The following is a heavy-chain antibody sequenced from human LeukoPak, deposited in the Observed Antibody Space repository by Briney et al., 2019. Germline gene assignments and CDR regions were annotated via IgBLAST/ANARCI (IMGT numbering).Heavy chain of an antibody. J-gene: IGHJ4*02. D-gene: IGHD3-9*01. CDR3: ARGLGNDWPYYFDY. Sequence: PSETLSLTCTVSGGSVSSYYWSWIRQPAGKGLEYIGRIYTTGTTNYNPSLKSRVTMSLDTSQNQFSLKLSSVTAADTAIYYCARGLGNDWPYYFDYWGQGALVTVSS. V-gene: IGHV4-4*07. CDR1: GGSVSSYY. CDR2: IYTTGTT.